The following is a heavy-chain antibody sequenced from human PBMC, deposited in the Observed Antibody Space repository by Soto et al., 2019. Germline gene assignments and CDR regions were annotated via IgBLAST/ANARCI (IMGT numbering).Heavy chain of an antibody. D-gene: IGHD3-22*01. CDR1: GYTFTSYY. CDR2: INPSGGST. J-gene: IGHJ4*02. CDR3: ARADSSGRTPTRYFDY. V-gene: IGHV1-46*01. Sequence: QVQLVQSGAEVKKPGASVKVSCKASGYTFTSYYMHWVRQAPGQGLEWMGIINPSGGSTSYAQKFQGRVTMTRDTSTSTVYMELSSLRSEDTAVYYCARADSSGRTPTRYFDYWGQGTLVTVSS.